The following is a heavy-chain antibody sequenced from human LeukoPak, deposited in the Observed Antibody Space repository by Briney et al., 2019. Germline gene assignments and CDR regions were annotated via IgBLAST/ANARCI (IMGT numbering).Heavy chain of an antibody. CDR3: ARSDYDFWSGCQFDY. D-gene: IGHD3-3*01. J-gene: IGHJ4*02. CDR2: IYYSGIT. Sequence: SETLSLTCTVSGGSISSYYWSWIRQPPGKGLEWIGYIYYSGITKYNPSLKSRVTISVDTSKNQFSLKVSSVTAADTAVYYCARSDYDFWSGCQFDYWGQGTLVTVSS. V-gene: IGHV4-59*01. CDR1: GGSISSYY.